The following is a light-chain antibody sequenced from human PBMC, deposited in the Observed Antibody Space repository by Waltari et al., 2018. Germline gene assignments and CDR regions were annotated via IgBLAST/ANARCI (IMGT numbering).Light chain of an antibody. CDR2: STS. CDR1: QSLSST. J-gene: IGKJ1*01. Sequence: EIVMTQSPATLSVSPGEGAPLSCRASQSLSSTFAWYQQKPGQAPRLLIYSTSTRATGIPARFSGSGSGTEFTLTISSLQSEDFAIYYCQQYNYWPWTFGQGTRVEIK. CDR3: QQYNYWPWT. V-gene: IGKV3D-15*01.